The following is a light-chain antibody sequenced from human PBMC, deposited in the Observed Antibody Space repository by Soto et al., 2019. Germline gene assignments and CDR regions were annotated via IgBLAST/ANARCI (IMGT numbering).Light chain of an antibody. CDR2: GAS. Sequence: EIVVTQSPATLSGSPGERVTLSCRASQSVSSSYLAWYQQKPGQAPRLLIYGASSRATGIPDRFSGSGSGTDFTLTISRLEPEDFAVYYCQQYHNWLPITFGQGTRLEIK. V-gene: IGKV3-20*01. CDR3: QQYHNWLPIT. CDR1: QSVSSSY. J-gene: IGKJ5*01.